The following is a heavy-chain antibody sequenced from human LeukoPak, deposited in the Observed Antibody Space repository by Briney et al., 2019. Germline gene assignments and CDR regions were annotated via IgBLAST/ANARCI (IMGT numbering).Heavy chain of an antibody. CDR2: INSDGSRT. CDR1: GFTFSSHC. CDR3: AREVGDYYDSSGSFGY. D-gene: IGHD3-22*01. J-gene: IGHJ4*02. Sequence: PGGPLRLSCAASGFTFSSHCMHWVRHGPGKGLVWVSRINSDGSRTIYADSVKGRFTISRDSTKNTLYLQMNSLRAEDTAVYYCAREVGDYYDSSGSFGYWGQGTLVTVSS. V-gene: IGHV3-74*01.